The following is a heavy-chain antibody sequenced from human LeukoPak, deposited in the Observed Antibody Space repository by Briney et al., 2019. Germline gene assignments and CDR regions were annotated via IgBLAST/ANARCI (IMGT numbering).Heavy chain of an antibody. V-gene: IGHV3-48*01. Sequence: GGSLRLSCAASGFTFSSYSMNWVRQAPGRGLEWVSYISSGNSTIYYPHAGKGRFTISRDKDKNALYLQLNSRRAEDTAVYYCDCASVWSALGWFFPWGRGNLVTVSS. CDR2: ISSGNSTI. CDR1: GFTFSSYS. J-gene: IGHJ5*02. CDR3: DCASVWSALGWFFP. D-gene: IGHD2-8*02.